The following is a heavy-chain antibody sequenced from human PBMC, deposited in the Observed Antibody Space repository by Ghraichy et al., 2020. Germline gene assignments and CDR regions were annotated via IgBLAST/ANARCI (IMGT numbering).Heavy chain of an antibody. D-gene: IGHD4-23*01. V-gene: IGHV3-48*02. CDR3: ARGATVVRFFYYDGMDV. Sequence: GQSLNISCVGSGFTFSGYSMNWVRQAPGKGLEWVSYITSSSRTIFYADSVKGRFTISRDNAQNSLYLQMNSLRDEDTAVYYCARGATVVRFFYYDGMDVWGQGTTGTVSS. J-gene: IGHJ6*02. CDR1: GFTFSGYS. CDR2: ITSSSRTI.